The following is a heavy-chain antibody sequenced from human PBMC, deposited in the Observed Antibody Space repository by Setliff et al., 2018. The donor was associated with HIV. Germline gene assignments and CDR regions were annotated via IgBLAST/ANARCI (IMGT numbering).Heavy chain of an antibody. J-gene: IGHJ4*02. V-gene: IGHV1-2*02. CDR3: ARQLSNSLDY. D-gene: IGHD7-27*01. CDR1: GYTFTDYF. Sequence: ASVKVSCKASGYTFTDYFIHWVRQAPGQGLEWVGWISPNNGDTTIPQRFQGRVTMTRDTSINTAYMELSGLRSDDAAVYFCARQLSNSLDYWGQGTLVTVSS. CDR2: ISPNNGDT.